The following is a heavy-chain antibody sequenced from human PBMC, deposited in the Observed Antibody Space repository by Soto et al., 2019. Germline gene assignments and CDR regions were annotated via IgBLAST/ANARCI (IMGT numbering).Heavy chain of an antibody. Sequence: HPGGSLRPSCAASGFTFSSYEMNWVRQAPGKGLEWVSYISTSGSTIYNADSVKGRFTISRDNAKNSLYLQMNSLRAEDTAVYYCARDSPLGYCSGGSCPIYYYNGMDAWGQGTTVTVSS. CDR2: ISTSGSTI. J-gene: IGHJ6*02. V-gene: IGHV3-48*03. CDR3: ARDSPLGYCSGGSCPIYYYNGMDA. CDR1: GFTFSSYE. D-gene: IGHD2-15*01.